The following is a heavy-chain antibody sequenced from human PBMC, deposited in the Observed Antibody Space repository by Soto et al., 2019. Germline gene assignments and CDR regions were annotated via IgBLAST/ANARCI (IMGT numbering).Heavy chain of an antibody. CDR3: ARVMDARGEPAWFDP. V-gene: IGHV1-69*13. D-gene: IGHD2-21*01. CDR2: IIPIFGTA. J-gene: IGHJ5*02. Sequence: GASVKVSCKASGGTFSSYAISWVRQAPGQGLEWMGGIIPIFGTANYAQKFQGRVTITADESTSTAYMELSSLRSEDTAVYYCARVMDARGEPAWFDPWGQGTLVTSPQ. CDR1: GGTFSSYA.